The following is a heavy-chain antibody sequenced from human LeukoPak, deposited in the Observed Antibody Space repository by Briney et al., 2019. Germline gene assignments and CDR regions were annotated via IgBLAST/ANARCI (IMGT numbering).Heavy chain of an antibody. V-gene: IGHV3-21*01. D-gene: IGHD2-2*01. CDR3: ARDGGWSSTSCYVS. J-gene: IGHJ4*02. Sequence: GGALRLSCAASGFTFSSYSMNWVRQAPGKGLEWVSSISRSSSYIYYADSVKGRFTISRDNAKNSLYLQMNSLIAEDTAVYYCARDGGWSSTSCYVSWGQGTLVTVSS. CDR1: GFTFSSYS. CDR2: ISRSSSYI.